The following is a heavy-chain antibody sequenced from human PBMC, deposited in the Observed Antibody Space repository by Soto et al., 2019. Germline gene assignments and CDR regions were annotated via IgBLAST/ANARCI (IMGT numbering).Heavy chain of an antibody. J-gene: IGHJ4*02. V-gene: IGHV3-23*01. CDR2: ISGSGVST. D-gene: IGHD3-22*01. Sequence: PGGSLRLSCAASGFTFSSYAMSWVRQAPGKGLEWVSAISGSGVSTYYADSVKGRFTISRDNSKNTLYLQMNSLRAEDTAVYYCAKSPGMYYYDSSGYYHYDYWGQGTLVTVPS. CDR3: AKSPGMYYYDSSGYYHYDY. CDR1: GFTFSSYA.